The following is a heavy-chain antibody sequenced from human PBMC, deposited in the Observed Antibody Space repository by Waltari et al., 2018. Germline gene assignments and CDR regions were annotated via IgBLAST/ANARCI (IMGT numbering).Heavy chain of an antibody. V-gene: IGHV4-59*01. CDR2: IYYSGST. CDR3: ARTSGSYSPKYFQH. Sequence: QVQLQESGPGLVKPSETLSLTCTVSGGSISSSYWSWLRQPPGKGLEWIGYIYYSGSTNYNPSLKSRVTISVDTSKNQFSLKLSSVTAADTAVYYCARTSGSYSPKYFQHWGQGTLVTVSS. J-gene: IGHJ1*01. D-gene: IGHD1-26*01. CDR1: GGSISSSY.